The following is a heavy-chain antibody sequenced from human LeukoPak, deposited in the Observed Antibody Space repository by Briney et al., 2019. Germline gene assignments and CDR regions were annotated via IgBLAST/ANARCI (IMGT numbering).Heavy chain of an antibody. CDR2: IITIFGAA. J-gene: IGHJ4*02. V-gene: IGHV1-69*13. CDR3: ARDPDS. Sequence: SVKVSCKASGYAFTSYAMNWVRQAPGQGLEWIGRIITIFGAANYAQKFQGRVTISADESTGTVYMELRSLRSEDTAVYYCARDPDSWGQGTLVTVSP. CDR1: GYAFTSYA.